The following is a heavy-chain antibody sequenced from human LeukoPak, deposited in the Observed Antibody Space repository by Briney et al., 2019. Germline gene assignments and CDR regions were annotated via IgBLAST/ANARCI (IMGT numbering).Heavy chain of an antibody. CDR2: FSGSAGST. D-gene: IGHD6-13*01. Sequence: GGSLRLSCAASGFTFSSSAMTWVRQAPGKGLEWVSAFSGSAGSTYYADSVKGRFTISRDNSKNTLYLQMNSLRAEDTAVYYCAKEDSSSWSFDYWGQGTLVTVSS. CDR3: AKEDSSSWSFDY. V-gene: IGHV3-23*01. J-gene: IGHJ4*02. CDR1: GFTFSSSA.